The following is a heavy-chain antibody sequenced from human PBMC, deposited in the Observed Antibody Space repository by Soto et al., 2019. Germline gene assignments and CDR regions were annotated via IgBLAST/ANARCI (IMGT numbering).Heavy chain of an antibody. Sequence: SGPTLVNPTQTLTLTCTFSGFSLSTSGVGVGWIRQPPGKALEWLALIYWDDDKRYSPSLKSRLTITKDTSKHQVVLTMTNMDPVDTATYYCAHRLEGQTNYYDFWSGYYTSYFDYWGQGTLVTVSS. CDR3: AHRLEGQTNYYDFWSGYYTSYFDY. J-gene: IGHJ4*02. CDR1: GFSLSTSGVG. V-gene: IGHV2-5*02. D-gene: IGHD3-3*01. CDR2: IYWDDDK.